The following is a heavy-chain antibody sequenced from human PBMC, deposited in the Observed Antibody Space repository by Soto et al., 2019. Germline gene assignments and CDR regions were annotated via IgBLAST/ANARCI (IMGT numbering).Heavy chain of an antibody. CDR1: GASMNDYY. CDR2: LHYNGFA. Sequence: SETLSLTCTVSGASMNDYYGSWILQSPGKGLEHIGYLHYNGFAEYSPSLRSRVSISMDTSKNQFSLKLSSVTAADTAIYYCARSGHIFAGVFWGQGILVTVSS. D-gene: IGHD3-16*01. CDR3: ARSGHIFAGVF. J-gene: IGHJ4*02. V-gene: IGHV4-59*01.